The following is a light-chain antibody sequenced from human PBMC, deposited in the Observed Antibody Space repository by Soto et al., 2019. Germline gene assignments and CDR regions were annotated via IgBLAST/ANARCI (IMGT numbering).Light chain of an antibody. CDR2: EVS. Sequence: QSVLTQPPSASGSPGQSVTISCTGTSSDVGTYNYVSWYQQHPGKAPKLMIYEVSKRPSGVPDRFSGSKSGNTASLTVSGLQADDEADYYCSSFTSSSTPVFGTGTKVTVL. J-gene: IGLJ1*01. CDR1: SSDVGTYNY. V-gene: IGLV2-8*01. CDR3: SSFTSSSTPV.